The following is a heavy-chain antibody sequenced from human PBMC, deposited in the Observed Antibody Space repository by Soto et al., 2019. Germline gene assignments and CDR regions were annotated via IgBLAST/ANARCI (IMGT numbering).Heavy chain of an antibody. CDR3: THSTRRECCSGGNCYFIAH. CDR1: GFSVSASGVG. V-gene: IGHV2-5*02. Sequence: QITLKEPGPTPVKPTQTLTLTCTCSGFSVSASGVGMGWIRPPPGKALEWLAIVFWDNDKRYSPSLKSRLTVNQDTSKHQVVRTMTNMDPLDTGTYFCTHSTRRECCSGGNCYFIAHWGRGTLVTVSS. D-gene: IGHD2-15*01. CDR2: VFWDNDK. J-gene: IGHJ5*02.